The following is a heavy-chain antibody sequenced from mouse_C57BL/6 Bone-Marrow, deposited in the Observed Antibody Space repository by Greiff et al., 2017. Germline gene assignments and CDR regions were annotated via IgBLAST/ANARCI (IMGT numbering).Heavy chain of an antibody. Sequence: QVQLQQPGAELVMPGASVQLSCKASGYTFTSYWMHWVKQRPGQGLEWIGEIDPSDSYTNYNQKFKGKSTLTVDKSSSTAYMQLSSLTSEDSAVYYCARSITTVVAWDVDYWGQGTTLTVSS. CDR2: IDPSDSYT. CDR3: ARSITTVVAWDVDY. V-gene: IGHV1-69*01. J-gene: IGHJ2*01. D-gene: IGHD1-1*01. CDR1: GYTFTSYW.